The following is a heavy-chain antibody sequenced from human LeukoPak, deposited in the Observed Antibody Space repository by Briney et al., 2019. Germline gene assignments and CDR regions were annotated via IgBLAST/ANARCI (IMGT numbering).Heavy chain of an antibody. V-gene: IGHV3-66*01. J-gene: IGHJ6*02. CDR3: ARDRPLYDSSGYYSDGYYYYGMDV. D-gene: IGHD3-22*01. CDR1: GFTASSNY. CDR2: IYSGGST. Sequence: GGSLRLSCAASGFTASSNYMSWVRQAPGKGLEWVSVIYSGGSTYYADSVKGRFTISGDNSKNTLYLQMNSLRAEDTAVYYCARDRPLYDSSGYYSDGYYYYGMDVWGQGTTVTVSS.